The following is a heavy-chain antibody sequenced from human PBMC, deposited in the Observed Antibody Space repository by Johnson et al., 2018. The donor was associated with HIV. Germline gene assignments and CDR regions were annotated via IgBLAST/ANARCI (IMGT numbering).Heavy chain of an antibody. Sequence: VQLVESGGGSVQPGGFLRLSCAASGFSFSNYWMSWVRQAPGKGLEWVANIKEDGSEEYYVDSMEGRFTISRDNAKNSLYLQRDNLRVKDTAMYYCARDGVYSSPWDAFDIWGQGTMVTVSS. V-gene: IGHV3-7*05. J-gene: IGHJ3*02. D-gene: IGHD6-19*01. CDR2: IKEDGSEE. CDR1: GFSFSNYW. CDR3: ARDGVYSSPWDAFDI.